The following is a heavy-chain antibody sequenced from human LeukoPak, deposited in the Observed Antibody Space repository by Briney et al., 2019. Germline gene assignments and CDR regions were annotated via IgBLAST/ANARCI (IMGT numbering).Heavy chain of an antibody. Sequence: PSETLSLTYTVSGGSISSYYWSWIRQPPGKGLEWIGYIYYSGSTNYNPSLKSRVTISVDTSKNQFSLKLSSVTAADTAVYYCARAGRVQLENWFDPWGQGTLVTVSS. CDR1: GGSISSYY. J-gene: IGHJ5*02. V-gene: IGHV4-59*12. CDR3: ARAGRVQLENWFDP. D-gene: IGHD1-1*01. CDR2: IYYSGST.